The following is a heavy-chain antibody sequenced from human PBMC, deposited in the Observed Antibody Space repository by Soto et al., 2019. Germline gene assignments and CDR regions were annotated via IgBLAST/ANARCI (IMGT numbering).Heavy chain of an antibody. V-gene: IGHV3-11*05. CDR1: GFTFRDYY. CDR2: IDSSTKYT. Sequence: QVQLVESGGGLVRPGGSLRLSCEASGFTFRDYYMTWFRQAPGKGLEWLSYIDSSTKYTNYADSVKGRFTISRDNAKNSPYLQRNSLRADDTAVYYCARDYYYTMDVWGQGTKVTVSS. J-gene: IGHJ6*02. CDR3: ARDYYYTMDV.